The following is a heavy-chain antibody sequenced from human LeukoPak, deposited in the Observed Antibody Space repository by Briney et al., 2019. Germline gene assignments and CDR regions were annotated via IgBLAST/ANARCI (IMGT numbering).Heavy chain of an antibody. J-gene: IGHJ4*02. CDR2: ISSSSSYI. CDR1: GFTFNDYA. CDR3: ARKSAVRSSSSFDY. D-gene: IGHD6-6*01. Sequence: GGSLRLSCAASGFTFNDYAMHWVRQVPGKGLGWVSSISSSSSYIYYADSVKGRFTISRDNAKNSLYLQMNSLRAEDTAVYYCARKSAVRSSSSFDYWGQGTLVTVSS. V-gene: IGHV3-21*01.